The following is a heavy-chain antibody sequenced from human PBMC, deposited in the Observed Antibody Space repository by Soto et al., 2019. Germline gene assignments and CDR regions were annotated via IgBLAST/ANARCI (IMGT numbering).Heavy chain of an antibody. CDR2: SSGSGGST. CDR3: AKDYGGNPYDI. CDR1: GFTFSSYA. J-gene: IGHJ4*02. V-gene: IGHV3-23*01. Sequence: PGGSLRLSCAASGFTFSSYAMSWVRQAPGKGLEWVSVSSGSGGSTYYADPVKGRFTISRDNSNNTLYLQMNSLRAEDTAVYYCAKDYGGNPYDIWGQGTLVTVSS. D-gene: IGHD4-17*01.